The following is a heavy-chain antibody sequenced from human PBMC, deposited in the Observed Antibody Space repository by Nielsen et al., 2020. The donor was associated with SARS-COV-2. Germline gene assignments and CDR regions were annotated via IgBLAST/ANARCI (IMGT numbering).Heavy chain of an antibody. Sequence: SVKVSCKASGGTFSRYGISWVRQAPGQGLEWMGGIIPIFGTANYAQKFQGRVMITADKSTSTAYMELSSLRSEDTAVYYCARDRDCSGGSCPGYWGQGTLVTVSS. D-gene: IGHD2-15*01. J-gene: IGHJ4*02. CDR3: ARDRDCSGGSCPGY. V-gene: IGHV1-69*06. CDR1: GGTFSRYG. CDR2: IIPIFGTA.